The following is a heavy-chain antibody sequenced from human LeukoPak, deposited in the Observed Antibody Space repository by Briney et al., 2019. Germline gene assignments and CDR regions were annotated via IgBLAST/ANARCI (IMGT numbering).Heavy chain of an antibody. D-gene: IGHD3-22*01. CDR3: ARWAGTWLPPHTTVVYAFDI. CDR1: GFTVSSNY. V-gene: IGHV3-53*01. CDR2: IYSGGST. Sequence: PGGSLRLSCAASGFTVSSNYMSWVRQARGEGMGWGSVIYSGGSTYYADSVKGRFTISRGNSKNTLYLQMNSLRAEDTAVYYCARWAGTWLPPHTTVVYAFDIWGQGTMVTVSS. J-gene: IGHJ3*02.